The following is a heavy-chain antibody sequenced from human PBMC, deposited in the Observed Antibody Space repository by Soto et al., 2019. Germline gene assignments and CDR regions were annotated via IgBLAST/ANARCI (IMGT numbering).Heavy chain of an antibody. J-gene: IGHJ4*02. Sequence: SETLSLTWIVSGGSITSYHWGWIRQFPRKDLEWTAYPCYTGSTNSNPSHKSRVIISMDTSKNALSVTLTSMTAADTAVYYCPRDMHDGFIYYFVHLGQGTLVPASS. V-gene: IGHV4-59*12. CDR2: PCYTGST. D-gene: IGHD3-16*01. CDR1: GGSITSYH. CDR3: PRDMHDGFIYYFVH.